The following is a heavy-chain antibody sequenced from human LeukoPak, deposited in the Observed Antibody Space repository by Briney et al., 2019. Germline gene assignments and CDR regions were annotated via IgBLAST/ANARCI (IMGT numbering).Heavy chain of an antibody. V-gene: IGHV3-30*18. D-gene: IGHD3-22*01. CDR3: AKAGDGYYR. CDR2: ISYDGSNK. CDR1: GFTFSSYG. J-gene: IGHJ5*02. Sequence: GGSLRLSCAASGFTFSSYGMHWVRQAPGKGLEWVAVISYDGSNKYYADSVKGRFTIARDNSKSTLYLQMDSLRADDTAIYYCAKAGDGYYRWGQGTLVTVSS.